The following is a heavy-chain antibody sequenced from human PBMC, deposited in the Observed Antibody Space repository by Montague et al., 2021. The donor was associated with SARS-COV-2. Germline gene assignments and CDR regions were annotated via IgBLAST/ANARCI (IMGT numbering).Heavy chain of an antibody. CDR1: GGSMRSDY. J-gene: IGHJ4*02. CDR2: IYDSGGA. CDR3: ARRGTGNYEILDY. Sequence: SETLSLTCTISGGSMRSDYWTWVRQLPGKELEWIGSIYDSGGARYNPSLKSRVSISVDASKSQFSLRVTSVTAADTAVYFCARRGTGNYEILDYWGQGILVTVSS. V-gene: IGHV4-59*01. D-gene: IGHD3-3*01.